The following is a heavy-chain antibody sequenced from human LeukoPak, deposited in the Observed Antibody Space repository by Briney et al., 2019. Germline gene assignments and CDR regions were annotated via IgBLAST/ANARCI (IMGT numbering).Heavy chain of an antibody. V-gene: IGHV3-30-3*01. J-gene: IGHJ4*02. D-gene: IGHD1-14*01. CDR2: ISYDGSRQ. CDR1: GFSFGAYA. Sequence: QPGKSLRLSCVASGFSFGAYALHWVRQSPGKGLEWVALISYDGSRQWYADSVRGRFTVSRDNPVNTLFLQMNSLTTEDTAVYYCAREVGSYNGYGSPLGYWGQGTLVTVSS. CDR3: AREVGSYNGYGSPLGY.